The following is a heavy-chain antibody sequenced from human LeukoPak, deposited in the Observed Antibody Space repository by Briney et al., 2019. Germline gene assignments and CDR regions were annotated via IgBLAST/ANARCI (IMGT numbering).Heavy chain of an antibody. Sequence: GGPLRLSCAASGFTFSGYSINWVRQAPGKGLQWVSYISESSSHTYYADSVKGRFTISRDNAKNSLYLQMNSLRVEDTGIYYCARDRAVKARIGGMDVWGQGTTVIVSS. D-gene: IGHD5-24*01. V-gene: IGHV3-21*06. CDR1: GFTFSGYS. J-gene: IGHJ6*02. CDR3: ARDRAVKARIGGMDV. CDR2: ISESSSHT.